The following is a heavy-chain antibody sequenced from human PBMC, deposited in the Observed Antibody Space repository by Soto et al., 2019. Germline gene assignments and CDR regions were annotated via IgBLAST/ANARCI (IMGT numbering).Heavy chain of an antibody. D-gene: IGHD3-10*01. Sequence: ASETLSLTCAVYGGSFSGYYWSWIRQPPGKGLEWIGEINHSGSTNYNPSLKSRVTISVDTSKNQFSLKLSSVAAADTAVYYCARGDGTWFGATGVYGMDVWGQGTTVPVSS. CDR1: GGSFSGYY. CDR2: INHSGST. V-gene: IGHV4-34*01. J-gene: IGHJ6*02. CDR3: ARGDGTWFGATGVYGMDV.